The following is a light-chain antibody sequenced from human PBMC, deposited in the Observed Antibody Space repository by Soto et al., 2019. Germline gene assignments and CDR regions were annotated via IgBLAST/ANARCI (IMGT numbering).Light chain of an antibody. CDR1: QSVSSK. V-gene: IGKV3-15*01. CDR2: DAS. Sequence: EIVMTQSPATLSVSPGERATLSCRASQSVSSKLAWYQQKPGQAPRLLIYDASTKATGIPARFSGSGSGTEFTHTISSLQSEDFAVYYCQQYNDWPPWTFGQGTKVEIK. CDR3: QQYNDWPPWT. J-gene: IGKJ1*01.